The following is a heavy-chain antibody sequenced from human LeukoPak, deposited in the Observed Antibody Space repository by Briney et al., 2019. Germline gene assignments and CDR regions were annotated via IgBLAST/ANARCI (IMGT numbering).Heavy chain of an antibody. Sequence: SETLSLTCAVYGGSFSGYYWSRIRQPPGKGLEWIGEINHSGSTNYNPSLKSRVTISVDTSKNQFSLKLSSVTAADTAVYYCAREVTRWEQLAALGYWGQGTLVTVSS. CDR2: INHSGST. J-gene: IGHJ4*02. V-gene: IGHV4-34*01. CDR1: GGSFSGYY. D-gene: IGHD6-13*01. CDR3: AREVTRWEQLAALGY.